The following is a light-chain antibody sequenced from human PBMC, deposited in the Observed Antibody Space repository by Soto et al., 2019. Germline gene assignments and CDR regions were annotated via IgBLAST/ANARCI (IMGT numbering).Light chain of an antibody. CDR3: QHYNNSPRT. J-gene: IGKJ1*01. CDR2: GAS. Sequence: EIVMTQSPATLSVSPGERATLSCRASQSVSSNLAWYQQKPGQAPRLLIYGASTRATGIPARFSGSGSGTGFTLTISSLQSEDFAVYSCQHYNNSPRTFGQGTKVEI. V-gene: IGKV3-15*01. CDR1: QSVSSN.